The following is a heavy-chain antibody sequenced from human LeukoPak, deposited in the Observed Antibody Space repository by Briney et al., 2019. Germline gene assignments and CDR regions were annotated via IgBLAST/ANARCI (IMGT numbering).Heavy chain of an antibody. D-gene: IGHD5-12*01. CDR3: ANSGYASAFDY. V-gene: IGHV4-4*02. Sequence: SETLSLTCAVSGGSISSSNWWSWVRQPPGKGLEWIGEIYHSGSTNYNPSLESRVTISVDKSKNQFSLKLSSVTAADTAVYYCANSGYASAFDYWGQGTLVTVSS. J-gene: IGHJ4*02. CDR1: GGSISSSNW. CDR2: IYHSGST.